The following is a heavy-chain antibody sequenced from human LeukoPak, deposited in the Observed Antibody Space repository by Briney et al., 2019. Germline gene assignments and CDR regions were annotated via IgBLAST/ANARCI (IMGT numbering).Heavy chain of an antibody. CDR3: ARGPAYYYDSSGPYFDY. CDR1: GGSFSGYY. CDR2: INHSGST. V-gene: IGHV4-34*01. Sequence: SETLSLTCAVYGGSFSGYYWSWIRQPPGKGLEWIGEINHSGSTNYNPSLKSRATISVDTSKNQFSLKLSSVTAADTAVYYCARGPAYYYDSSGPYFDYWGQGTLVTVSS. J-gene: IGHJ4*02. D-gene: IGHD3-22*01.